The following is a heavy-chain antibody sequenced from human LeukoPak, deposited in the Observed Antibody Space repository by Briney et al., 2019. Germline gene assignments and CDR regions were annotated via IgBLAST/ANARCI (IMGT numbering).Heavy chain of an antibody. J-gene: IGHJ4*02. CDR3: ARGAYYYED. V-gene: IGHV3-48*01. CDR2: ISGSSSTI. Sequence: GGSLRLSCAASGFTFSSHSMNWVRQAPGKGLEWVSYISGSSSTIYYADSVKGRFTISRDNAKNSLYLQINSLRAEDTAVYYCARGAYYYEDWGQGTLVTVSS. CDR1: GFTFSSHS. D-gene: IGHD3-22*01.